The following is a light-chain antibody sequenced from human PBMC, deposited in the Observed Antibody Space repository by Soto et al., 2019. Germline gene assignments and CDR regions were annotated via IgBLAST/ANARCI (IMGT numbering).Light chain of an antibody. CDR2: EVN. Sequence: QSALTQPASVSGSPGQSITISCTGTSSDVGGYNYVSWYQQHPGKAPKLMIYEVNARPSGVSNRFSGSKSGNTASLTISGLQAEDEDDYYCSSYTSSSTPVVFGGGTKLTVL. V-gene: IGLV2-14*01. J-gene: IGLJ2*01. CDR3: SSYTSSSTPVV. CDR1: SSDVGGYNY.